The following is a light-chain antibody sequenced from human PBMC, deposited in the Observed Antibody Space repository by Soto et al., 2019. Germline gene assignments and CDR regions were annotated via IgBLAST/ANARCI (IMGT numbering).Light chain of an antibody. J-gene: IGKJ1*01. CDR3: QQYNAN. V-gene: IGKV1-5*01. CDR1: QNITKW. Sequence: DIQMTQSPSTLSASVGDRVTITCRASQNITKWLAWYQQKPGKAPKVLIYDAPNLHSGVPSRFSGSGSGTEFTLSISSLQPDDFATYYCQQYNANFGQGTKVDVK. CDR2: DAP.